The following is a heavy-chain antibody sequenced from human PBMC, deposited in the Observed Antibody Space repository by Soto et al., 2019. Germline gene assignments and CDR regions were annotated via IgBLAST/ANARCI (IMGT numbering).Heavy chain of an antibody. CDR2: ISAYNGNT. D-gene: IGHD2-15*01. CDR1: GYTFTSYG. CDR3: ARGLLHCSGGSCYSRPWFDP. J-gene: IGHJ5*02. Sequence: EASVKVSCKASGYTFTSYGISWVRQAPGQGLEWMGWISAYNGNTNYAQKLQGRVTMTTDTSTSTAYMELRSLRSDDTAVYYCARGLLHCSGGSCYSRPWFDPWGQGALVTVSS. V-gene: IGHV1-18*01.